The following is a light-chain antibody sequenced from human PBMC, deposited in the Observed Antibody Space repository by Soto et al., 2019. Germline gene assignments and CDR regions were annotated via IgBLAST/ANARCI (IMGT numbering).Light chain of an antibody. V-gene: IGKV3-20*01. J-gene: IGKJ1*01. CDR2: GAS. Sequence: EIVLTQSPGTLSLSPGERATLSCRASQSVSSTYLAWYQQKPGQAPRLLIYGASSRATGIPDRFRGSGSGTDLTLTISRLEPEDFAVYYCQQYGSSSQTFGQGTKVAIK. CDR3: QQYGSSSQT. CDR1: QSVSSTY.